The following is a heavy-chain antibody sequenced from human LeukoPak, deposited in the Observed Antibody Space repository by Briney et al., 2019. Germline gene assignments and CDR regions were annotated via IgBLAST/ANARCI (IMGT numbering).Heavy chain of an antibody. J-gene: IGHJ6*03. V-gene: IGHV1-2*06. CDR3: AGHTFIASDLYYYMDV. Sequence: ASLKISCKASGYTFTGYYMHWVRQAPGQGLEWMGRINPNSGGTNYAQKFQGRVTMTRDTSISTAYMELSRLRSDDTPVYYSAGHTFIASDLYYYMDVWGKGTGVTVSS. CDR1: GYTFTGYY. D-gene: IGHD6-13*01. CDR2: INPNSGGT.